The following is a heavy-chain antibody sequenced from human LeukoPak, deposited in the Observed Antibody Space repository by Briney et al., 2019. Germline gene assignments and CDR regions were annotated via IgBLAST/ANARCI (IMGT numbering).Heavy chain of an antibody. Sequence: GGSLRLSCAASGFTFTSHAMHWVRQAPGKGLEWATVIASDGRDKHYADSVKGRFTISRDNSKNTFYLQMDSLRAEDTAVYYCARDRLPYCSGGSCYLPFDYWGQGTLVTVSS. V-gene: IGHV3-30*04. J-gene: IGHJ4*02. CDR1: GFTFTSHA. D-gene: IGHD2-15*01. CDR2: IASDGRDK. CDR3: ARDRLPYCSGGSCYLPFDY.